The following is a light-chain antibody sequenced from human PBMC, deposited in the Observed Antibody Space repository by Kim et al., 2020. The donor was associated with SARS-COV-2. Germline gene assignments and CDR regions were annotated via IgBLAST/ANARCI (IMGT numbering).Light chain of an antibody. Sequence: QSALTQPASVSGPPGQSITMSCTGTRSDVGGYNYVSWYQQHPGKAPKLMLYAVSKRPSGVSNRFSGSKSGNTASLTISGLQAEDEADYYCTSYTSSITWVFGGGTQLTVL. V-gene: IGLV2-14*01. J-gene: IGLJ3*02. CDR3: TSYTSSITWV. CDR1: RSDVGGYNY. CDR2: AVS.